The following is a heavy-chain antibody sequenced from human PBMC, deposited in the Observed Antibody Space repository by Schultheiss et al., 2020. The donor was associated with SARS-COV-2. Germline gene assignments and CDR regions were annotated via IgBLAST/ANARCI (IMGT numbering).Heavy chain of an antibody. V-gene: IGHV4-59*01. CDR1: GGSISSYY. D-gene: IGHD2-2*02. CDR2: IYYSGST. J-gene: IGHJ5*02. CDR3: ARDRYCSSTSCYTRGYNWFDP. Sequence: SETLSLTCTVSGGSISSYYWSWIRQPAGKGLEWIGYIYYSGSTNYNPSLKSRVTISVDKSKNQFSLKLSSVTAADTAVYYCARDRYCSSTSCYTRGYNWFDPWGQGTLVTVSS.